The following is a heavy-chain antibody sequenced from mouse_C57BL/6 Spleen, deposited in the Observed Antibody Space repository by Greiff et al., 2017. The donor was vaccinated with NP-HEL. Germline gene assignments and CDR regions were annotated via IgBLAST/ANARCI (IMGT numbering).Heavy chain of an antibody. CDR3: ARGGYYEDYAMDY. CDR2: ISSGSSTI. V-gene: IGHV5-17*01. D-gene: IGHD2-3*01. J-gene: IGHJ4*01. CDR1: GFTFSDYG. Sequence: EVKLMESGGGLVKPGGSLKLSCAASGFTFSDYGMHWVRQAPEKGLEWVAYISSGSSTIYYADTVKGRFTISRDNAKNTLCLQMTSLRSEDTAMYYCARGGYYEDYAMDYWGQGTSVTVSS.